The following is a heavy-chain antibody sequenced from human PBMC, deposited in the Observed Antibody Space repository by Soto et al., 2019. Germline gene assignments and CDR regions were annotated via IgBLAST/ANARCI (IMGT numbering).Heavy chain of an antibody. CDR3: ARWGELTFERDYYYALDV. Sequence: EVQLVESGGGVVRPGGSLRLSCAASGFTFDDYGMSWVRQPPGKGLEWVSGINWNGGDTSYADSVRGRFTISRENANNSLYLQMNSRRAEDTAFYYCARWGELTFERDYYYALDVWGQGTTVTVSS. V-gene: IGHV3-20*04. D-gene: IGHD1-7*01. CDR1: GFTFDDYG. J-gene: IGHJ6*02. CDR2: INWNGGDT.